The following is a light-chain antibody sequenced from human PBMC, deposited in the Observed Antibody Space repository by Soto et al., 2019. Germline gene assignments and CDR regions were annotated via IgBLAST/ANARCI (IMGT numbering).Light chain of an antibody. CDR2: EVS. Sequence: QSVLTQPASVSVSPGQSITSSCTGTSSDVGGFNYVSWYQHHPGKAPKLMIYEVSNRPSGVSNRFSGSKSGNTASLTISGLQAEDEADYYCSSYTSSSTYVFGTGTKVTVL. J-gene: IGLJ1*01. CDR1: SSDVGGFNY. CDR3: SSYTSSSTYV. V-gene: IGLV2-14*01.